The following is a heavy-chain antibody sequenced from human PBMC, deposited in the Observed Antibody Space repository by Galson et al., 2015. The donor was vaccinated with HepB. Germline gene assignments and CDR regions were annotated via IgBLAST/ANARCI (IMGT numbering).Heavy chain of an antibody. Sequence: SLRLSCAASGFTFSSYAMHWVRQAPGKGLEWVAVISYDGSNKYYADSVKGRFTISRDNSKNTLYLQMNSLRAEDTAVYYCARGSPPLGTSSWYALDYWSQGTLVTVSS. CDR3: ARGSPPLGTSSWYALDY. CDR1: GFTFSSYA. CDR2: ISYDGSNK. D-gene: IGHD6-13*01. J-gene: IGHJ4*02. V-gene: IGHV3-30*04.